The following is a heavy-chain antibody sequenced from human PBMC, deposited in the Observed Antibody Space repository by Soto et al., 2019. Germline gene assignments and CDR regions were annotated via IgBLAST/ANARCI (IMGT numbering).Heavy chain of an antibody. CDR3: ARLYGSTLFDY. D-gene: IGHD4-17*01. Sequence: QLQLQESGPGLVKPSETLSLTCTVSGGSISSSSYYWGWIRQPPGKGLEWIGTIYYSGSTYYNPSLKSRVTISVDTSKNQFSLKLRSVTAADTAVYYCARLYGSTLFDYWGQGTLVTVSS. V-gene: IGHV4-39*01. J-gene: IGHJ4*02. CDR2: IYYSGST. CDR1: GGSISSSSYY.